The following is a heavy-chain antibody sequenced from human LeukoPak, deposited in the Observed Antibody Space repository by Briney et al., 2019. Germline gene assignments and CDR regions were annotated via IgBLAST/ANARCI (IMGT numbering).Heavy chain of an antibody. CDR2: IYPGGSDT. Sequence: GESLKISCKGSGYSFTSYWIGWVRQMPGKGLEWMGIIYPGGSDTRYSPSFQGQVTISADKSISTAYLQWSSLKASEPAMYYCARQPYCSSTSCYAQEAVAGPEGFDYWGQGTLVTVSS. D-gene: IGHD2-2*01. J-gene: IGHJ4*02. V-gene: IGHV5-51*01. CDR1: GYSFTSYW. CDR3: ARQPYCSSTSCYAQEAVAGPEGFDY.